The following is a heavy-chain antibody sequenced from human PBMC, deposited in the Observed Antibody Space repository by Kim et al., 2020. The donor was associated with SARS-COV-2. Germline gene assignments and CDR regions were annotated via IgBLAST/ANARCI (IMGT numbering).Heavy chain of an antibody. CDR1: GYTFTSYY. D-gene: IGHD2-2*01. J-gene: IGHJ6*02. Sequence: ASVKVSCKASGYTFTSYYMHWVRQAPGQGLEWMGIINPSGGSTSYAQKFQGRVTMTRDTSTSTVYMELSSLRSEDTAVYYCAREIICSSTSCYGGMDVWGQGTTVTVSS. V-gene: IGHV1-46*01. CDR3: AREIICSSTSCYGGMDV. CDR2: INPSGGST.